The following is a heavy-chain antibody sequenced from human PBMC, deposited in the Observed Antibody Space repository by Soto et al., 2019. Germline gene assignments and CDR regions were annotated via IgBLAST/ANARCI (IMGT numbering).Heavy chain of an antibody. V-gene: IGHV3-21*05. CDR3: ARDRDPNCGPTRCFRDAFDI. D-gene: IGHD2-2*01. Sequence: GGSLTLSCVASGFTYSNYKMNWVRQAPWKGLEWISYINGGSTDIHYAESVKGRFTISRDNAKNSLYLQMNSLTVENTAVYFCARDRDPNCGPTRCFRDAFDIWGQGPMVTVS. CDR2: INGGSTDI. J-gene: IGHJ3*02. CDR1: GFTYSNYK.